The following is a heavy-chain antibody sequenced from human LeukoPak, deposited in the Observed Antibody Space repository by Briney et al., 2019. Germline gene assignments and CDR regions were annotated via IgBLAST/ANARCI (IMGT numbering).Heavy chain of an antibody. CDR3: ARDYSSSSDDAFDI. V-gene: IGHV4-59*01. Sequence: PSETLSLTCTVSGGSISSYYWSWIRQPPGKGLEWIRYIYYSGSTNYNPSLKSRVTISVDTSKNQFSLKLSSVTAADTAVYYCARDYSSSSDDAFDIWGQWTMVTVSS. CDR2: IYYSGST. CDR1: GGSISSYY. D-gene: IGHD6-6*01. J-gene: IGHJ3*02.